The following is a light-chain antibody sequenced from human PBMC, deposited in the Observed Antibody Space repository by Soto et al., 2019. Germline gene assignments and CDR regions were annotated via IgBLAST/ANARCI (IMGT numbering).Light chain of an antibody. CDR1: QSVRTY. V-gene: IGKV3-11*01. Sequence: DIVLTQSPATLSLFPGERATLSCRASQSVRTYLAWFQQKPCQAHRLLISNASNRATGIPARFSGSGSGIDFTLTISGLEAEDSAVYYCHQRSSWPRTFGGGTKVEI. J-gene: IGKJ4*01. CDR2: NAS. CDR3: HQRSSWPRT.